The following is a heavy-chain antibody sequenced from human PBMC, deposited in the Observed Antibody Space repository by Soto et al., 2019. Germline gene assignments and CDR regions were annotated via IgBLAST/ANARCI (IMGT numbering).Heavy chain of an antibody. V-gene: IGHV1-3*01. D-gene: IGHD2-15*01. CDR3: ARERYCSGGSCYYFDY. CDR2: INAGNGNT. CDR1: GYTFTSYA. J-gene: IGHJ4*02. Sequence: QVQLVQSGAEVKKPGASVKVSCKASGYTFTSYAMHWVRQAPGQRREWMGWINAGNGNTKYSQKFQGRVTITRDTSASTAYMELSSLRSEDTAVYYCARERYCSGGSCYYFDYWGQGTLVTVSS.